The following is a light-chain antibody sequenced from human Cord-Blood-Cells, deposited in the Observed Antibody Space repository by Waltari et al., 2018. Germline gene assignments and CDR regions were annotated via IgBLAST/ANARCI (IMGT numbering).Light chain of an antibody. CDR2: EGR. Sequence: QSALTQPASVSGSPGQSITISCTGTSSDVGSYNLVSWYQQHPGKAPKLRIYEGRKRPSGVSNRFSGSKSGNTASLTISGLQAEDEADYYCSSYAGSNNYVFGTGTKVTVL. V-gene: IGLV2-23*01. J-gene: IGLJ1*01. CDR3: SSYAGSNNYV. CDR1: SSDVGSYNL.